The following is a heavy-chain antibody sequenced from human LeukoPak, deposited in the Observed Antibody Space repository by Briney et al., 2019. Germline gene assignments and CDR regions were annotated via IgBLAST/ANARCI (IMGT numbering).Heavy chain of an antibody. V-gene: IGHV1-46*01. D-gene: IGHD3-22*01. Sequence: ASVKVSCKASGYTFTSYYMHWVRQAPGQGLEWMGIIKPTTGSTSYAQKFQGRVTMTRDTSTSTVYMELSSLRSEDTAVYYCARRADSSGDQYNWFDPWGQGTLVTVSS. CDR3: ARRADSSGDQYNWFDP. CDR1: GYTFTSYY. CDR2: IKPTTGST. J-gene: IGHJ5*02.